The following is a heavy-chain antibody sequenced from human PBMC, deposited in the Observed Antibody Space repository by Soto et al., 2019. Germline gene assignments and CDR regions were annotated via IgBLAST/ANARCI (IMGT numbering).Heavy chain of an antibody. J-gene: IGHJ4*02. CDR3: ARGEEQEYCGGDCGLVEGRLDY. CDR1: GFTFSSYG. V-gene: IGHV3-33*01. CDR2: IWYDGSNK. D-gene: IGHD2-21*02. Sequence: QVQLVESGGGVVQPGRSLRLSCAASGFTFSSYGMHWVRQAPGKGLEWVAVIWYDGSNKYYADSVKGRFTISRDNSKNTLYLQMNSLRAEDTAVYYCARGEEQEYCGGDCGLVEGRLDYWGQGTLVTVFS.